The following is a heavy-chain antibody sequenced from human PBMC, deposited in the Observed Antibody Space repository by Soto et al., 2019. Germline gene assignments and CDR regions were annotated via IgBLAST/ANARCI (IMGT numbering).Heavy chain of an antibody. D-gene: IGHD3-22*01. J-gene: IGHJ4*02. V-gene: IGHV1-18*01. CDR1: GYTFTSYG. Sequence: ASVKVSCTASGYTFTSYGISWVRQAPGQGLEWMGWISAYNGNTNYAQKLQGRVTMTTDTSTSTAYMELRSLRSDDTAVYYCARLYYYDSSGPGWGQGTLVTVSS. CDR2: ISAYNGNT. CDR3: ARLYYYDSSGPG.